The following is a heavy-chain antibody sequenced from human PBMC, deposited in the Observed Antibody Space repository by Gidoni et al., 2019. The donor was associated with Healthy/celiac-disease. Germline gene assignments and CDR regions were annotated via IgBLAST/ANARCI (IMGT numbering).Heavy chain of an antibody. Sequence: QVQLVESGGGVVQPGRSLRLSCAASGFTFSSYAMHWVRQAPGKGLEWVAVISYDGSNKYYADSVKGRFTISRDNSKNTLYLQMNSLRAEDTAVYYCARVIDFWSGYLPGPLGWGYGMDVWGQGTTVTVSS. CDR2: ISYDGSNK. J-gene: IGHJ6*02. V-gene: IGHV3-30-3*01. CDR3: ARVIDFWSGYLPGPLGWGYGMDV. D-gene: IGHD3-3*01. CDR1: GFTFSSYA.